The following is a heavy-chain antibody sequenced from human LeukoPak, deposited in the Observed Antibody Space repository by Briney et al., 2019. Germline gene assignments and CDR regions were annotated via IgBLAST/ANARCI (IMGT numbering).Heavy chain of an antibody. CDR2: IYYSGST. J-gene: IGHJ4*02. V-gene: IGHV4-39*01. D-gene: IGHD2-15*01. CDR1: GGSFSGYY. CDR3: ARLPLEYCSGGSCYSGYFDY. Sequence: SETLSLTCAVYGGSFSGYYWGWIRQPPGKGLEWIGSIYYSGSTYYNPSLKSRVTISVDTSKNQFSLKLSSVTAAEMAMYYCARLPLEYCSGGSCYSGYFDYWGQGTLVTVSS.